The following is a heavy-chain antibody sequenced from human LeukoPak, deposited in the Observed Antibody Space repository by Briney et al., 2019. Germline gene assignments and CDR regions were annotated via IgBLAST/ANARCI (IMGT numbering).Heavy chain of an antibody. CDR1: GFTFSSYW. Sequence: GGSLRLSCAASGFTFSSYWMNWARQAPGKGLEWVASINHNGNVNYYVDSVKGRFAISRDNAKNSLYLQMSNLRAEDTAVYFCAKSGTPVATWADYWGQGTLVTVSS. D-gene: IGHD4-17*01. V-gene: IGHV3-7*03. CDR3: AKSGTPVATWADY. J-gene: IGHJ4*02. CDR2: INHNGNVN.